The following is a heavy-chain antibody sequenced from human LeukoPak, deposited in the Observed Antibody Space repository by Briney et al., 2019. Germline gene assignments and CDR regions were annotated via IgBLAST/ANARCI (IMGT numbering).Heavy chain of an antibody. D-gene: IGHD2-2*01. V-gene: IGHV3-33*01. CDR2: MWYDGSNK. CDR3: ARDHCSSTSCYYPPGY. CDR1: GFTFSSYG. J-gene: IGHJ4*02. Sequence: GGSLRLSCAASGFTFSSYGMHWVRQAPGKGLEWVAVMWYDGSNKYYADSVKGRFTISRDNSKNTLYLQMNSLRAEDTAVYYCARDHCSSTSCYYPPGYWGQGTLVTVSS.